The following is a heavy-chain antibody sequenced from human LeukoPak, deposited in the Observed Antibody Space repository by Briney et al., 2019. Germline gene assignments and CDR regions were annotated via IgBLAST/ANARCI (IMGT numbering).Heavy chain of an antibody. Sequence: KTGGSLRLSCAASGFTFSSYSMNWVRQAPGKGLEWVSSISSSSSYIYYADSVKGRFTISRDNAKNSLYLQMNSLRAEDTAVYYCARPDTAYGYFDYWGQGTLVTVSS. CDR2: ISSSSSYI. D-gene: IGHD5-18*01. CDR1: GFTFSSYS. J-gene: IGHJ4*02. CDR3: ARPDTAYGYFDY. V-gene: IGHV3-21*01.